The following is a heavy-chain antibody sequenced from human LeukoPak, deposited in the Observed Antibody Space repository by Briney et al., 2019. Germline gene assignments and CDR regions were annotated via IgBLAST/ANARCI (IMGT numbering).Heavy chain of an antibody. CDR2: TKQDGSEK. D-gene: IGHD1-7*01. CDR1: ELTSSTSW. J-gene: IGHJ5*02. V-gene: IGHV3-7*01. CDR3: VGWGISGITNP. Sequence: GGSLRLSCAASELTSSTSWMSWVRQAPGKGLEWVAQTKQDGSEKYYVDSVKGRFTTSRDKNSLFLQMNSVRAEDTAVYYCVGWGISGITNPWGQGTLVTVSS.